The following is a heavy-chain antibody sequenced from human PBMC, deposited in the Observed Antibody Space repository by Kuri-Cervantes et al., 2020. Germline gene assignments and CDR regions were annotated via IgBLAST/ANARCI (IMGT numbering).Heavy chain of an antibody. Sequence: GESLKISCAASGFIFSSYGMHWVRQAPGKGLEWVAVISYDGSNKYYADSVKGRITISRDNSKNTLYLKMNSLGAEDTAVYYCAKARGYYYDSSGDWGQGTMVTVSS. V-gene: IGHV3-30*18. D-gene: IGHD3-22*01. J-gene: IGHJ3*01. CDR1: GFIFSSYG. CDR2: ISYDGSNK. CDR3: AKARGYYYDSSGD.